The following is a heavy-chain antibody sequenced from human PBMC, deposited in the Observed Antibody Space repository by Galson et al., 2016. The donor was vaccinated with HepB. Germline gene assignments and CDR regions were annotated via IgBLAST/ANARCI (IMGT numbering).Heavy chain of an antibody. CDR2: INSDGSST. D-gene: IGHD2-2*01. J-gene: IGHJ4*02. V-gene: IGHV3-74*01. CDR3: ARSSSCSTINCFLPFDS. Sequence: SLRLSCAASGFTFSSYWMHWVRQAPGKGLVWVSRINSDGSSTIYADSVKGRFTISRDNAKNTLYLQMNSLRAEDTSMYYCARSSSCSTINCFLPFDSWGLGTLVTVSS. CDR1: GFTFSSYW.